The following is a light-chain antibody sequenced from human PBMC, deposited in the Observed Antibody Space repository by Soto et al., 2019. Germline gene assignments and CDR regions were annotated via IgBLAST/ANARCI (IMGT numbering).Light chain of an antibody. Sequence: QSALTQPPSASGSPGQXVTISCTGTSSDVGAYNHVSWYQQLPGKAPKLIIYEVSKRPSGVPDRFSGSKSGNTASLTVSGLQAEDEADYYCTSYAGTYSFFYVFGTGTKVTV. J-gene: IGLJ1*01. CDR3: TSYAGTYSFFYV. V-gene: IGLV2-8*01. CDR1: SSDVGAYNH. CDR2: EVS.